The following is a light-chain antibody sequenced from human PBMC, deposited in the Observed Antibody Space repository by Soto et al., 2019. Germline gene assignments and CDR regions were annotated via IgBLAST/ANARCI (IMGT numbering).Light chain of an antibody. CDR1: SGSIASNY. CDR3: QSYDSSNGGV. J-gene: IGLJ2*01. Sequence: NFMPTQPHSVSESPGKTVTISCTRSSGSIASNYVQWYQQRPGSAPTTVIYEDNQRPSGVPDRFSGSIDSSSNSASLTISGLKTEDEADYYCQSYDSSNGGVFGGGTKLTVL. V-gene: IGLV6-57*03. CDR2: EDN.